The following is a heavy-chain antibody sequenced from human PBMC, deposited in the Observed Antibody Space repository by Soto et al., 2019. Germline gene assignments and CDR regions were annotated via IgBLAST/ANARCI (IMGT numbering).Heavy chain of an antibody. CDR2: INSDGSST. V-gene: IGHV3-74*01. J-gene: IGHJ4*02. Sequence: PGGSLRLSCAASGFTFSSYWMHWVRQAPGKGLVWVSRINSDGSSTSYADSVKGRFTISRDNSKNTLFLQINNLRAGDTAVYHCAKKSGVGATWYFDYWGQGTQVTVSS. CDR3: AKKSGVGATWYFDY. CDR1: GFTFSSYW. D-gene: IGHD1-26*01.